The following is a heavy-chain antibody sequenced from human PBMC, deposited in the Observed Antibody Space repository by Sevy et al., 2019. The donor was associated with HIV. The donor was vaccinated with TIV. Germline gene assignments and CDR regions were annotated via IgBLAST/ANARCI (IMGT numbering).Heavy chain of an antibody. CDR1: GYSMSSNYY. CDR2: ISHSGST. V-gene: IGHV4-38-2*01. J-gene: IGHJ3*02. CDR3: GKSRISSSYDAFDI. Sequence: SETLSLTCAVSGYSMSSNYYWGWIRQPPGKGLEWIGTISHSGSTYYNPSLKSRVTISLDTSQSQFSLKLSSVTAADTAVYYCGKSRISSSYDAFDIWGQGTMVTVSS. D-gene: IGHD3-22*01.